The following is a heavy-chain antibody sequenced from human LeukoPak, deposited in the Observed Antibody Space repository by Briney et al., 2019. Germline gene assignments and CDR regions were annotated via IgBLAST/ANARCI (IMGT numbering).Heavy chain of an antibody. CDR2: MNHNSGNT. CDR3: ARGLGAARTYYYYYMDV. Sequence: ASVTVSYKASGYTFTSYDIHWVQQATGQGLEGMGWMNHNSGNTGHPQKSQGRVTMTRNTAISTAYMELSSLRSEDTAVYYCARGLGAARTYYYYYMDVWGKGSTVTVSS. CDR1: GYTFTSYD. V-gene: IGHV1-8*01. D-gene: IGHD6-6*01. J-gene: IGHJ6*03.